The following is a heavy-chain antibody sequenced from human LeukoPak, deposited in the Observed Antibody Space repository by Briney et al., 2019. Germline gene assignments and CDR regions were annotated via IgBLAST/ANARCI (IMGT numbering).Heavy chain of an antibody. J-gene: IGHJ5*02. Sequence: ASVNVSCKASGGTFSSYAISWVRQAPGQGLEWMGGIIPIFGTANYAQKFQGRVTITADESTSTAYMELNSLRSEDTAVYYCASYRYYDILTGWFDPWGQGTLVTVSS. CDR3: ASYRYYDILTGWFDP. D-gene: IGHD3-9*01. CDR1: GGTFSSYA. V-gene: IGHV1-69*01. CDR2: IIPIFGTA.